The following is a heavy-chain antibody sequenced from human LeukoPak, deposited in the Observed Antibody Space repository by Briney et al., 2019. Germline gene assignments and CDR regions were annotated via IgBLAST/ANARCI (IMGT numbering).Heavy chain of an antibody. Sequence: ASVKVSCKASGYTFTGYYMHWVRQAPGQGLEWMGRINPNSGGTNYAQTFQGRVTMTRDTSSSTAYMELSRLRTDDTAVYYCARDPTPSSPRLAFFDNWFDPWGQGTLVTVSS. D-gene: IGHD6-13*01. V-gene: IGHV1-2*06. CDR2: INPNSGGT. CDR1: GYTFTGYY. CDR3: ARDPTPSSPRLAFFDNWFDP. J-gene: IGHJ5*02.